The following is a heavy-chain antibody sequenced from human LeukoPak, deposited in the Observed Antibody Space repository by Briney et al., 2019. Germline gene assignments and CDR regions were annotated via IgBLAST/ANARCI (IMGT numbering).Heavy chain of an antibody. Sequence: PGRSLRLSCAASGFTFSSYGMHWVRQAPGKGLEWVAVISYDGSNKYYADSVKGRFTISRDNSKNTLYLQMNSLRAEDTAVYYCARPRYDFYYYYYMDVWGKGTTVTVSS. CDR3: ARPRYDFYYYYYMDV. D-gene: IGHD5-12*01. J-gene: IGHJ6*03. V-gene: IGHV3-30*03. CDR1: GFTFSSYG. CDR2: ISYDGSNK.